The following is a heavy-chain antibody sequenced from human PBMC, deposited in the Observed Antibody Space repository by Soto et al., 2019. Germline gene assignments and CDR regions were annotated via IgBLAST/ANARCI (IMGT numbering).Heavy chain of an antibody. V-gene: IGHV3-21*01. Sequence: PGGSLRLSCVASGFTFRTYTTNWVRQAPGKGLEWVSGIRGFSPYTFYSESVKGRFTISRGNAKNSLYLQMNSLRAEDTAVYYCARDRGYDAHDYYYNAMDVWGQGTTVTVSS. CDR3: ARDRGYDAHDYYYNAMDV. J-gene: IGHJ6*02. D-gene: IGHD2-15*01. CDR2: IRGFSPYT. CDR1: GFTFRTYT.